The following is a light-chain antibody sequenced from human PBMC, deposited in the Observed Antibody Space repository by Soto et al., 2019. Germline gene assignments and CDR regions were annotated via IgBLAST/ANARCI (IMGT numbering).Light chain of an antibody. V-gene: IGKV1-33*01. Sequence: DIQMTQSPSSLSASVGDRFTIASQASQDVSNYLNWYQQKLGKAPKLLIYDASNLETGVPSRFSGSGSGTYFSFTISSLQPEDFATYYCQQYSNLITFGQGTRLEIK. J-gene: IGKJ5*01. CDR3: QQYSNLIT. CDR1: QDVSNY. CDR2: DAS.